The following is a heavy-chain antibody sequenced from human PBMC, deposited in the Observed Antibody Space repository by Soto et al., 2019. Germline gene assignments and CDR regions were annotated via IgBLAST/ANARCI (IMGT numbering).Heavy chain of an antibody. CDR3: ARDAVPAAAYYYGMDV. CDR1: GFTFSSYG. J-gene: IGHJ6*02. CDR2: IWYDGSNK. D-gene: IGHD2-2*01. Sequence: QVQLVESGGGVVQPGRSLRLYCAASGFTFSSYGMHWVRQAPGKGLEWVAVIWYDGSNKYYADSVKGRFTISRDNSKNTLYLQMNSLRAEDTAVYYCARDAVPAAAYYYGMDVWGQGTTVTVSS. V-gene: IGHV3-33*01.